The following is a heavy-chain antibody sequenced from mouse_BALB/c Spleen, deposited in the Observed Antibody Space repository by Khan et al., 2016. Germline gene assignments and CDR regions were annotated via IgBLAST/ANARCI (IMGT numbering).Heavy chain of an antibody. CDR1: GFNIKDTY. V-gene: IGHV14-3*02. CDR3: ARRCPSVYYGRSCVY. Sequence: VRLQQSGAELVKPGASVKLSCTASGFNIKDTYIHWVKQRPEQGLEWIGRIDPGNGNTRYDPKFKGKATLTADTSSNTASLHLSSLTSEDTAVYSSARRCPSVYYGRSCVYWGQGTTLTVAS. J-gene: IGHJ2*01. D-gene: IGHD1-1*01. CDR2: IDPGNGNT.